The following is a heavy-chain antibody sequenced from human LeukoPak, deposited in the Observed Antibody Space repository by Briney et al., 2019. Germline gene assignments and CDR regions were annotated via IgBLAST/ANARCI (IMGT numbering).Heavy chain of an antibody. J-gene: IGHJ4*02. Sequence: PSETLSLTCTVSGGSISSYYWSWIRQPPGKGLEWIGYVYYSGSTNYNPSLKSRVTISIDTSKNQFSLRLSSVTAADTAVYYCARNVVVTAPPTSYFDYWGQGTLVTVSS. CDR3: ARNVVVTAPPTSYFDY. D-gene: IGHD2-21*02. V-gene: IGHV4-59*01. CDR1: GGSISSYY. CDR2: VYYSGST.